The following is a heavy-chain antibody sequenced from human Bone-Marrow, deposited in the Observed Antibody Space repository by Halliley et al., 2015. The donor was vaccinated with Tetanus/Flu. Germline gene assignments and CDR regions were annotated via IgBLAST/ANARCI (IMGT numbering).Heavy chain of an antibody. J-gene: IGHJ6*02. CDR3: ATSGVPHYYYGLDV. V-gene: IGHV4-59*13. Sequence: TLSLTCTVTGDSIKNYFWSWIRKTPGKGLEWIGYIFSSGSATYNPSLKSRVTISLDTSKQQFSLMVRSVAAADTGVYYCATSGVPHYYYGLDVGGQGPTVTVSS. CDR1: GDSIKNYF. D-gene: IGHD3-10*01. CDR2: IFSSGSA.